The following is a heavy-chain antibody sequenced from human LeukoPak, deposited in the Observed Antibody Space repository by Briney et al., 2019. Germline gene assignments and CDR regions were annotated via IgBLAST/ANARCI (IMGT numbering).Heavy chain of an antibody. CDR1: GFTISSSY. V-gene: IGHV3-30*18. CDR2: ISYDGSNK. J-gene: IGHJ4*02. CDR3: AKEGYSSSWSAFDY. Sequence: GGSLRLSCAASGFTISSSYMSWVRQAPGKGLEWVAVISYDGSNKYYADSLKGRFTISRDNSKNTVYLQMNSLRAEDTAVYYCAKEGYSSSWSAFDYWGQGTLVTVSS. D-gene: IGHD6-13*01.